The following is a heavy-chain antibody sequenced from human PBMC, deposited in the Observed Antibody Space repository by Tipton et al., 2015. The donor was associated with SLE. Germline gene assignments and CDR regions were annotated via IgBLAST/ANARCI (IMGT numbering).Heavy chain of an antibody. V-gene: IGHV4-34*01. CDR1: GGSFSGYY. J-gene: IGHJ4*02. D-gene: IGHD3-3*01. CDR3: ARGGDFWSGYLFDY. CDR2: INHSGST. Sequence: TLSLTCAVYGGSFSGYYWSWIRQPPGKGLEWIGEINHSGSTNYNPSLKSRVTISVDTSKNQFSLKLSSVTAADTAVYYCARGGDFWSGYLFDYWGQGTLVTVSS.